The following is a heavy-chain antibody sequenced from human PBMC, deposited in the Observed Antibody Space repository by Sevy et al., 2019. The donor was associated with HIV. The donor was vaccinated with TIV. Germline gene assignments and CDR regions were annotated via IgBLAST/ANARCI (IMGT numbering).Heavy chain of an antibody. Sequence: GGSLRLSCAASGFTFSSYAMSWVRQAPGKGLEWVSSISSSSSYIYNADSVKGRFTISRDNAKNSLFLLMHSLRAEDTALYYCARGADYNFDIWGQGTMVTVSS. CDR1: GFTFSSYA. V-gene: IGHV3-21*01. J-gene: IGHJ3*02. CDR3: ARGADYNFDI. CDR2: ISSSSSYI. D-gene: IGHD3-10*01.